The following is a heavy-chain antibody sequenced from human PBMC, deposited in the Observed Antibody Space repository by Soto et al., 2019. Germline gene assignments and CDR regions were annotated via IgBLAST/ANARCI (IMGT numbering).Heavy chain of an antibody. Sequence: GGSLRLSCAASGFPFDDYAMHWVRQAPGKGLEWVSGISWNSGSIGYADSVKGRFTISRDNTKNSLYLQMNSLRAEDTALYYCAKANKWELPFFDYWGQGTLVTVSS. CDR1: GFPFDDYA. CDR2: ISWNSGSI. CDR3: AKANKWELPFFDY. V-gene: IGHV3-9*01. J-gene: IGHJ4*02. D-gene: IGHD1-26*01.